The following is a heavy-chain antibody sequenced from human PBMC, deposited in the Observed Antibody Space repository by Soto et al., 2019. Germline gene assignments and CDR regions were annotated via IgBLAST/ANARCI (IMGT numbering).Heavy chain of an antibody. CDR2: IVVGSGNT. CDR3: AAFGSPAAGTFDY. CDR1: GFTFTSSA. D-gene: IGHD6-13*01. J-gene: IGHJ4*02. V-gene: IGHV1-58*01. Sequence: ASVKVSCKASGFTFTSSAVQWVRQARGQRLEWIGWIVVGSGNTNYAQKFQERVTITRDMSTSTAYMELSSLRSEDTAVYYCAAFGSPAAGTFDYWGQGTLVTVS.